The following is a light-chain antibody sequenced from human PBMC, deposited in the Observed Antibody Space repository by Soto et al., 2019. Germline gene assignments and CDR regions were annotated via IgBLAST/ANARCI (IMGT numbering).Light chain of an antibody. Sequence: QSALTQPASVSGSPGQSIAISCTGTSNDVGGYNYVSWYQQHPVKAPQLIIYDVTNRPSGVSDRFSGSKSGNTASLTISGLQAEDEADYYCSSYTSSSTLYVFGTGTKVTVL. CDR2: DVT. CDR1: SNDVGGYNY. CDR3: SSYTSSSTLYV. J-gene: IGLJ1*01. V-gene: IGLV2-14*01.